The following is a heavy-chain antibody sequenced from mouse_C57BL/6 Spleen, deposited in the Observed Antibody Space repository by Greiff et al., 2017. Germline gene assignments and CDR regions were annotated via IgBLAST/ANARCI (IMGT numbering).Heavy chain of an antibody. CDR1: GYSFTSYT. CDR2: INPSSGYP. CDR3: ARSGWDYYDY. J-gene: IGHJ2*01. V-gene: IGHV1-4*01. Sequence: VQLQQSGAELASPGASVKMSCKASGYSFTSYTMHWVKQRPGQGLAWIGYINPSSGYPQYNQKFKDKAPMTADKSSSTADMQLSSLTSEDSAVYYCARSGWDYYDYWGQGPTLTVSS. D-gene: IGHD3-2*02.